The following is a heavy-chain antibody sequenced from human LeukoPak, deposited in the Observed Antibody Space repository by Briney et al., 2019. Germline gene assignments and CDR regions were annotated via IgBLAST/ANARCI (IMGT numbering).Heavy chain of an antibody. CDR3: AKCRVATIGGPYYYYGMDV. J-gene: IGHJ6*04. Sequence: GGSLRLSCAASGFTFSSYGMHWVRQAPGKGLEWVAVISYDGSNKYYADSVKGRFTISKDNYKNTLYLQMNSLRAEDTAVYYCAKCRVATIGGPYYYYGMDVWGKGTTVTVSS. CDR1: GFTFSSYG. D-gene: IGHD5-12*01. V-gene: IGHV3-30*18. CDR2: ISYDGSNK.